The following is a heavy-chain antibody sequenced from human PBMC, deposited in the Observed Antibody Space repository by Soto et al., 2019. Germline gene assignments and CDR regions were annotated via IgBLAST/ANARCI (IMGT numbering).Heavy chain of an antibody. V-gene: IGHV3-21*01. D-gene: IGHD5-18*01. CDR2: LTSSSRYI. CDR1: GFTFSIYT. J-gene: IGHJ4*02. Sequence: EVQLVESGGGLVKPGGSLRLSCAASGFTFSIYTMNWVRQAPGKGLEWVSSLTSSSRYIYYADSVKGRFTISRDNDKNSLYLQMNSLRAEDTAVYYCARDTAMWDYWGQGTLVTVSS. CDR3: ARDTAMWDY.